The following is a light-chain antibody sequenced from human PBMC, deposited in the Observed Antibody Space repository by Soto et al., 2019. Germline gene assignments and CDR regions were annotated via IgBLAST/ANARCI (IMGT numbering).Light chain of an antibody. CDR2: KAS. CDR1: QTISSW. Sequence: DIQMTRSPSTLSGSVGDRVTITCRASQTISSWLAWYQQKPGKAPKLLIYKASTLKSGVPSRFSGSGSGTEFTLTISSLQPDDSATYYCQHYNSYSEAFGQGTKVDIK. J-gene: IGKJ1*01. V-gene: IGKV1-5*03. CDR3: QHYNSYSEA.